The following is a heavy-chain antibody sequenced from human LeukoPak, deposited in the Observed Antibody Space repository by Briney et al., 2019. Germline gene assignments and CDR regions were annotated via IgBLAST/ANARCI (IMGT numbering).Heavy chain of an antibody. V-gene: IGHV4-34*01. CDR2: INHSGST. D-gene: IGHD6-13*01. CDR1: GGSFGGYY. Sequence: SETLSLTCAVYGGSFGGYYWSWIRQPPGKGQEWIGEINHSGSTNYNPSLKSRVTISVDTSKNQFSLKLSSVTAADTAVYYCHYSSRLRYYYGMDVWGKGTTVTVSS. CDR3: HYSSRLRYYYGMDV. J-gene: IGHJ6*04.